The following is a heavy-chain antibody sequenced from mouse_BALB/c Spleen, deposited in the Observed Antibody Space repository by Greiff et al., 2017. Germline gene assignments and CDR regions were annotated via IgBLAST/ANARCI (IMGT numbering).Heavy chain of an antibody. V-gene: IGHV7-3*02. CDR3: ARDMITYYYAMDY. CDR1: GFTFTDYY. Sequence: EVKLVESGGGLVQPGGSLRLSCATSGFTFTDYYMSWVRQPPGKALEWLGFIRNKANGYTTEYSASVKGRFTISRDNSQSILYLQMNTLRAEDSATYYCARDMITYYYAMDYWGQGTSVTVSS. CDR2: IRNKANGYTT. J-gene: IGHJ4*01. D-gene: IGHD2-4*01.